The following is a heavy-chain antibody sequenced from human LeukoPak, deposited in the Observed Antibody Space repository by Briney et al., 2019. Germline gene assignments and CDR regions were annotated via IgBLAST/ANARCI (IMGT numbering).Heavy chain of an antibody. D-gene: IGHD6-13*01. Sequence: GGSLRLSCAASGFTFSSFGMHWVRQAPGKGLEWVTFIRYDGRNKYYADSVKGRFTISRDNAKNSLYLQMNSLRAEDTALYYCAKEVPAAAGLDYWGQGTLVTVSS. CDR2: IRYDGRNK. V-gene: IGHV3-30*02. CDR3: AKEVPAAAGLDY. CDR1: GFTFSSFG. J-gene: IGHJ4*02.